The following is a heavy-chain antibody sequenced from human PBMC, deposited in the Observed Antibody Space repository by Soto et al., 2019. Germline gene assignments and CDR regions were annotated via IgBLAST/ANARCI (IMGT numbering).Heavy chain of an antibody. Sequence: QVQLVQSGAEVKKPGASVKVSCKASGFTFNSYYMHWVRQAPGRGLEWMGIINPSGDSTSYAQKFQGRVTVTRDTSTSTLYMELSSLRSEDTAVYYCARDNSAYSSWWFDPWGQGTLVTVSS. CDR1: GFTFNSYY. CDR2: INPSGDST. CDR3: ARDNSAYSSWWFDP. D-gene: IGHD3-22*01. J-gene: IGHJ5*02. V-gene: IGHV1-46*02.